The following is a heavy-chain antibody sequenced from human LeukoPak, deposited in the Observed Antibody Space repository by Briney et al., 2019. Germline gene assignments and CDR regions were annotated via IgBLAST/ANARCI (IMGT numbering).Heavy chain of an antibody. CDR2: IYTSGTI. CDR1: GGSISSYY. Sequence: PSETLSLTCTVSGGSISSYYWSWIRQPAGTALEWIGRIYTSGTITYNPSLKSRVTISVDTSKDQFSLKLNSVTAADTAVYYCATEDIEVGGKAFDIWGQGTMVTVSS. D-gene: IGHD2-2*01. CDR3: ATEDIEVGGKAFDI. V-gene: IGHV4-4*07. J-gene: IGHJ3*02.